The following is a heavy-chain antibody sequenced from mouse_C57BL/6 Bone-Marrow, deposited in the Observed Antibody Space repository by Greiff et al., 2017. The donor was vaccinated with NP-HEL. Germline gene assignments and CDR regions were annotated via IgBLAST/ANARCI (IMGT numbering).Heavy chain of an antibody. J-gene: IGHJ3*01. CDR3: ARKSDYDYAWFAY. V-gene: IGHV2-2*01. CDR1: GFSLTSYG. D-gene: IGHD2-4*01. CDR2: IWSGGST. Sequence: VQLQQSGPGLVQPSQSLSITCTVSGFSLTSYGVHWVRQSPGKGLEWLGVIWSGGSTDYNAAFISRLSISKDNSKSQVFFKMNSLQADDTAIYYCARKSDYDYAWFAYWGQGTLVTVSA.